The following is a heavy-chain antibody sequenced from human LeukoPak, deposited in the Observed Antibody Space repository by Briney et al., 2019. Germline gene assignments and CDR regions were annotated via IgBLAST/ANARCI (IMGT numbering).Heavy chain of an antibody. CDR2: ISSSSSYI. J-gene: IGHJ4*02. D-gene: IGHD1-26*01. V-gene: IGHV3-21*01. CDR1: GFTFSSYS. CDR3: ARVAVGSYGDY. Sequence: GGSLRLPCAASGFTFSSYSMNWVRQAPGKGLEWVSSISSSSSYIYYADSVKGRFTISRDDAKNSLYLQMNSLRAEDTAVYYCARVAVGSYGDYWGQGTLVTVSS.